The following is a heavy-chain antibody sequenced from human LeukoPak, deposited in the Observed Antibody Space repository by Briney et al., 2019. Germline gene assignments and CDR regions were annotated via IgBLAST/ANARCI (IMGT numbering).Heavy chain of an antibody. V-gene: IGHV4-59*11. J-gene: IGHJ5*02. CDR1: GGSISSHY. Sequence: SETLSLTCTVSGGSISSHYWSWIRQPPGKGLEWIGYIYYSGSTNYNPSLKSRVTISVDTSKNQFSLKLSSVTAADTAVYYCARDLGGLGLDWFDPWGQGTLVTVSS. CDR3: ARDLGGLGLDWFDP. D-gene: IGHD3-10*01. CDR2: IYYSGST.